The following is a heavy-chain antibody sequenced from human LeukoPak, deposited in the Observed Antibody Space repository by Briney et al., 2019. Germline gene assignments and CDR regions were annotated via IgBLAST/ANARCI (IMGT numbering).Heavy chain of an antibody. J-gene: IGHJ4*02. D-gene: IGHD6-19*01. Sequence: PGGSLRLSCAASGFTFSSYSMNWVRQAPGKGLEWVSSISSSSSYIYYADSVKGRFTISRDNAKNSLYLQMNSLRAEDTAVYYCARDPNIAVASSDCWGQGTLVTVSS. V-gene: IGHV3-21*01. CDR3: ARDPNIAVASSDC. CDR1: GFTFSSYS. CDR2: ISSSSSYI.